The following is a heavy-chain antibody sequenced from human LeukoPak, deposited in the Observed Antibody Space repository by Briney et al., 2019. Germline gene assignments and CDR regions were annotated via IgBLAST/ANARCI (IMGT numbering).Heavy chain of an antibody. J-gene: IGHJ3*02. CDR2: IYYGGTT. V-gene: IGHV4-39*01. CDR3: TRGLPRANDAFDI. CDR1: GGSISTSSYY. Sequence: PSETLSLTCTVSGGSISTSSYYWGWIRQPPGKGLEWIGSIYYGGTTYYNPSLKSRVSLSVDASESQFSLKLSSVTAADTALYYCTRGLPRANDAFDIWGRGTMVTVSS.